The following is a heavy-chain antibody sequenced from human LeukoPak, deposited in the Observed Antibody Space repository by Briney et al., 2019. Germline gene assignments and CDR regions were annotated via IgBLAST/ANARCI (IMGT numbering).Heavy chain of an antibody. CDR3: ARDSSSWGLDY. CDR2: IYYSGST. CDR1: GGSISSYY. D-gene: IGHD6-6*01. V-gene: IGHV4-59*01. J-gene: IGHJ4*02. Sequence: PSETLSLTRTVSGGSISSYYWSWIRQPPGKGLEWIGYIYYSGSTNYNPSLKSRVTISVDTSKNQFSLKLSSVTAADTAVYYCARDSSSWGLDYWGQGTLVTVSS.